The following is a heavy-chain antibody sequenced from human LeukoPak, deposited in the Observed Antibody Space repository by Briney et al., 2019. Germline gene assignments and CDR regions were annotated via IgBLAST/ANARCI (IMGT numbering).Heavy chain of an antibody. CDR2: IVGSGSTK. D-gene: IGHD3-22*01. J-gene: IGHJ4*02. CDR1: GFTFSDYY. CDR3: ARGSTYYDSSGQVPFDY. V-gene: IGHV3-11*01. Sequence: GGSLRLFCEASGFTFSDYYMSWIRQAPGKGLEWVSNIVGSGSTKYYADSVKGRFTISRDNAKNSLYLQMNSLRAEDTAVYYCARGSTYYDSSGQVPFDYWGQGTLVTVSS.